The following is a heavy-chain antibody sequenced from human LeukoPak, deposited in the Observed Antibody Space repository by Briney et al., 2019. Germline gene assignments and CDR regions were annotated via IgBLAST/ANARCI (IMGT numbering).Heavy chain of an antibody. CDR2: INHSGST. J-gene: IGHJ5*02. Sequence: PETLSLTCAVYGGSFSGYYWSWIRQPPGKGLEWIGEINHSGSTNYNPSLKSRVTISVDTSKNQFSLKLSSVTAADTAVYYCARAEYCSSTSCSLDWFDPWGQGTLVTVSS. D-gene: IGHD2-2*01. V-gene: IGHV4-34*01. CDR1: GGSFSGYY. CDR3: ARAEYCSSTSCSLDWFDP.